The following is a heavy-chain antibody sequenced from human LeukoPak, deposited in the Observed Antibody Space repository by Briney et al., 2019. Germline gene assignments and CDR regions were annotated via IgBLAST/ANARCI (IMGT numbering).Heavy chain of an antibody. D-gene: IGHD4-17*01. CDR2: ISSSSSYI. CDR3: AREIYGDYVWGDY. J-gene: IGHJ4*02. Sequence: GGSLRLSCAASGFTFSSYSMNWVRQAPGKGLEWVSSISSSSSYIYYADSVKGRFTISRDNAKNSLYLQMNSLRAEDTAVYYCAREIYGDYVWGDYWGQGTLVTVSS. V-gene: IGHV3-21*01. CDR1: GFTFSSYS.